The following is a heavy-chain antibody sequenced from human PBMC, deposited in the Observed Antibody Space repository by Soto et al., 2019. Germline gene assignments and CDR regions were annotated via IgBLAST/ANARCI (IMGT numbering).Heavy chain of an antibody. V-gene: IGHV4-59*01. CDR2: IYYSGNT. CDR1: GGSISSSY. CDR3: ARAYCGSTGCSRKFDY. J-gene: IGHJ4*02. Sequence: SETLSLTCTVSGGSISSSYWSWIRQPPGRGLEWLGYIYYSGNTNYNPSLKSRVTISVDTSKNQFSLKLSSVTAADTAVYYCARAYCGSTGCSRKFDYWGQGTLVTVSS. D-gene: IGHD2-2*01.